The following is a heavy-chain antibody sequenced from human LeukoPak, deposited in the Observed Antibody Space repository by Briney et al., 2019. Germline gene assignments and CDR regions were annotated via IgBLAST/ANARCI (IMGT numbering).Heavy chain of an antibody. Sequence: SEILSLTCAVYGGSFSGYYWSWIRQPPGKGLEWIGEINHRGIIDYNPSLKSRVTISVDTSKNHFSLKLSSVTAADTAVYYCARGFCSSTSCDASGAFDVWGQGTMVTVSS. CDR1: GGSFSGYY. CDR3: ARGFCSSTSCDASGAFDV. V-gene: IGHV4-34*01. J-gene: IGHJ3*01. CDR2: INHRGII. D-gene: IGHD2-2*01.